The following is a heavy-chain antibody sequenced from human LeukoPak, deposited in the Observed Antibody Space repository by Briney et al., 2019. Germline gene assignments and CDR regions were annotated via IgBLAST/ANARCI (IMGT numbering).Heavy chain of an antibody. D-gene: IGHD3-22*01. J-gene: IGHJ3*02. CDR3: ARGRHYYDSSDYYYEGDAFDI. Sequence: GASVKVSCKASGDTFTSYYMHCVRQAPGQGLEWVGVINPSGGSTSYAQKFQGRVTMTRDVSTSTVYMELSSLRSEDTAVYYCARGRHYYDSSDYYYEGDAFDIWGQGTMVTVSS. V-gene: IGHV1-46*01. CDR2: INPSGGST. CDR1: GDTFTSYY.